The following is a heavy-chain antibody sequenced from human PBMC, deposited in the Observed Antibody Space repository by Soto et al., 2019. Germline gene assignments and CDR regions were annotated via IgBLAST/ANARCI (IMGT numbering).Heavy chain of an antibody. D-gene: IGHD3-3*01. CDR2: IYYSGST. CDR1: GGSISSGDYY. V-gene: IGHV4-30-4*01. J-gene: IGHJ6*02. Sequence: SETLSLTCTVSGGSISSGDYYWSWVRQPPGKGLEWIGYIYYSGSTYYNPSLKSRVTISVDTSKNQFSLKLSSVTAADTAVYYCARDPVLRFLEWPRYGMDVWGQGTTVTVSS. CDR3: ARDPVLRFLEWPRYGMDV.